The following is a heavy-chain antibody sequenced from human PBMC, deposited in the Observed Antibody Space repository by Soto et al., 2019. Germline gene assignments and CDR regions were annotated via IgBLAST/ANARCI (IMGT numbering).Heavy chain of an antibody. V-gene: IGHV4-31*03. J-gene: IGHJ3*02. D-gene: IGHD3-9*01. CDR3: ARDVIRYFDWLPYNAFDI. CDR1: GGSISSGGYY. CDR2: IYYSGST. Sequence: QVQLQESGPGLVKPSQTLSLTCTVSGGSISSGGYYWSWIRQHPGKGLEWIGYIYYSGSTYYNPSLKRRINRSVDTSKNPLRLKLSSVTDADTAVYYCARDVIRYFDWLPYNAFDIWGQGTMVTVSS.